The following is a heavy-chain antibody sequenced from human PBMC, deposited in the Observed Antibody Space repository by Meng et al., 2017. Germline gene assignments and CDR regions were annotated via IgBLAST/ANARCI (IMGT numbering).Heavy chain of an antibody. Sequence: QLQLEEPGPGLWTPSETLCSTCTVSGGSISSSSYSWGWIRQPPGKGLEWIGSIYYSGSTYYNPSLKSRVTISVDTSKNQFSLKLSSVTAADTAVYYCARVVAAAGMVVLDWFDPWGQGTLVTVSS. CDR1: GGSISSSSYS. D-gene: IGHD6-13*01. CDR2: IYYSGST. V-gene: IGHV4-39*07. CDR3: ARVVAAAGMVVLDWFDP. J-gene: IGHJ5*02.